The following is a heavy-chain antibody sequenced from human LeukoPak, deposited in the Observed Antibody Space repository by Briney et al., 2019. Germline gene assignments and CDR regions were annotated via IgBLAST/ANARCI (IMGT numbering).Heavy chain of an antibody. J-gene: IGHJ4*02. CDR3: ARDLVDYDYVWGSYRPTYYFDY. D-gene: IGHD3-16*02. CDR2: INPNSGGT. CDR1: GYTFTGYY. V-gene: IGHV1-2*04. Sequence: ASVKVSCKASGYTFTGYYMHWVRQAPGQGLEWMGWINPNSGGTNYAQKFQGWVTMTRGTSISTAYMELSRLRSDDTAVYYCARDLVDYDYVWGSYRPTYYFDYWGQGTLVTVSS.